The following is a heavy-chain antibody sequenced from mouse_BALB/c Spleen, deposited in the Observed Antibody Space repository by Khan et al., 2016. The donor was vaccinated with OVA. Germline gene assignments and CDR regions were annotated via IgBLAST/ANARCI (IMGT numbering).Heavy chain of an antibody. Sequence: VQLKESGPGLVKPSQSLALTCTVSGSSIPSDYAWNWIRQFPGSKLEWMGYIRNSGNTSYKPSLQSRITITRDTSKNQFFLQLNSVTTEDTATYYCARDGNWYFDVWGAGTTVTVSS. CDR1: GSSIPSDYA. V-gene: IGHV3-2*02. J-gene: IGHJ1*01. CDR2: IRNSGNT. CDR3: ARDGNWYFDV. D-gene: IGHD2-1*01.